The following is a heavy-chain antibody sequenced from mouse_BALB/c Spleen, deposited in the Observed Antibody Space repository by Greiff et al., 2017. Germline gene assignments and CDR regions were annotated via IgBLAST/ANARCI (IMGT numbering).Heavy chain of an antibody. J-gene: IGHJ4*01. Sequence: VQLQQPGAELVKPGASVKLSCKASGYTFTSYYMYWVKQRPGQGLEWIGGINPSNGGTNFNEKFKSKATLTVDKSSSTAYMQLSSLTSEDSAVYYCTRRATVVLGYGAMDYWGQGTSVTVSS. CDR3: TRRATVVLGYGAMDY. D-gene: IGHD1-1*01. CDR2: INPSNGGT. CDR1: GYTFTSYY. V-gene: IGHV1S81*02.